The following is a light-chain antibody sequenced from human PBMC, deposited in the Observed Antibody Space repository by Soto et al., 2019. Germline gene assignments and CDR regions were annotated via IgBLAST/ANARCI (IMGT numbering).Light chain of an antibody. J-gene: IGKJ1*01. Sequence: ETVLTQSPGTLSLSPGERATLSCRASQTIRSNYLAWYRQTHGQAPRLLIYGASNRATGIADRFSGSGSGTDFTLIISRLEPEDFVLYYCQQYGSSPWTFGQGTKVEIK. CDR2: GAS. V-gene: IGKV3-20*01. CDR3: QQYGSSPWT. CDR1: QTIRSNY.